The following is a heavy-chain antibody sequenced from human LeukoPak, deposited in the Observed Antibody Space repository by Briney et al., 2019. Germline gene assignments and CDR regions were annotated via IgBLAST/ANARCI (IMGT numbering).Heavy chain of an antibody. D-gene: IGHD2-2*01. CDR2: IKQDGSEK. Sequence: GGSLRLSCAASGFTFSSNWMSWFRQAPGKGLEGVANIKQDGSEKYYDDSVKGRFTISRDNAKNSLYLQMNSLRAEDTAVYYCARDICSSTSCYEAYFDYWGQGTLVTVSS. J-gene: IGHJ4*02. CDR1: GFTFSSNW. V-gene: IGHV3-7*01. CDR3: ARDICSSTSCYEAYFDY.